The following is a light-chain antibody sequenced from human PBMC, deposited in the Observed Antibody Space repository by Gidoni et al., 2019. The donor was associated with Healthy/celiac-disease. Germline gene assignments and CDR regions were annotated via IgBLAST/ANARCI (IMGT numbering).Light chain of an antibody. Sequence: DIVMTQSPDSLAVSLGERATINCKSSQSVLYSSNNKNYLAWYQQKPGQPPKLLIYWASTREAGVPDRCSGSGSGTDFTITISSLQAEDVAVYYCQQYYSTRTFGQXTKVEIK. CDR3: QQYYSTRT. CDR1: QSVLYSSNNKNY. CDR2: WAS. V-gene: IGKV4-1*01. J-gene: IGKJ1*01.